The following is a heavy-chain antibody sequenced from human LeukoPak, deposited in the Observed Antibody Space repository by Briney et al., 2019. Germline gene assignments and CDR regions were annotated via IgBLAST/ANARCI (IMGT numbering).Heavy chain of an antibody. CDR3: ARDYASDY. J-gene: IGHJ4*02. D-gene: IGHD3-10*01. Sequence: PGGSLRLSCAASGFTFSNAWMNWVRQAPGKGLEWVSYISRSGDTIYFADSVKGRFTISRDNAKNSLYLQMSSLRAEDTAVYYCARDYASDYWGQGTLVTVSS. CDR2: ISRSGDTI. V-gene: IGHV3-48*04. CDR1: GFTFSNAW.